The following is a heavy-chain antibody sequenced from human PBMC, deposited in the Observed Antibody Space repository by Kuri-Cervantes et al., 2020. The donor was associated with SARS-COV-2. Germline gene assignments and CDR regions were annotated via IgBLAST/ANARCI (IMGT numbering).Heavy chain of an antibody. CDR1: GGSISSYY. Sequence: GSLRLSCTVSGGSISSYYWSWIRQPAGKGLEWIGRIYTSGSTNYNPSLKSRVTMSVDTSKNQFSLKLNSVTAADTAICYCARGGTRRDDAFDIWGQGTLVTVSS. CDR2: IYTSGST. CDR3: ARGGTRRDDAFDI. V-gene: IGHV4-4*07. J-gene: IGHJ3*02.